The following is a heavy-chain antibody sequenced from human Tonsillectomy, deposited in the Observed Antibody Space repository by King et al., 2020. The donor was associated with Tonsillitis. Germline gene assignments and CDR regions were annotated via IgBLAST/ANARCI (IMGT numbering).Heavy chain of an antibody. V-gene: IGHV3-9*01. CDR1: GFTFDDYA. CDR3: AKGDGGELLYWYFHL. D-gene: IGHD1-26*01. J-gene: IGHJ2*01. CDR2: ISWKSGSI. Sequence: VQLVESGGGLVQPGRSLRLSCAASGFTFDDYAMHWVRQAPGKGLEWVSGISWKSGSIGYADSVKGRFTISRDNAKNSLYLQMNSLRAEDTALYYCAKGDGGELLYWYFHLWGRGTLLTVSS.